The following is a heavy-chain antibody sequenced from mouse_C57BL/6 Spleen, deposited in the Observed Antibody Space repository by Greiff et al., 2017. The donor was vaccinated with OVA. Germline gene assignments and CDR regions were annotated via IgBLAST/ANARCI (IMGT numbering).Heavy chain of an antibody. CDR2: IDPSDSYT. V-gene: IGHV1-69*01. D-gene: IGHD1-1*01. CDR3: ARPGSSLYYFDY. CDR1: GYTFTSYW. J-gene: IGHJ2*01. Sequence: QVQLQQPGAELVMPGASVKLSCKASGYTFTSYWMHWVKQRPGQGLEWIGEIDPSDSYTNYNQKFKGKSTLTVDKSSSTAYMQLSSLTSEDSAVYYCARPGSSLYYFDYWGQGTTLTVSS.